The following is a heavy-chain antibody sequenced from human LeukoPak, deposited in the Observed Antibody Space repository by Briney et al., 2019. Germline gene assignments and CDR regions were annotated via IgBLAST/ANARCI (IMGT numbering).Heavy chain of an antibody. CDR2: INHSGST. J-gene: IGHJ5*02. D-gene: IGHD3-10*01. CDR3: ARDGLYYYGSGSYYNNNWFDP. CDR1: GGSFSGYY. V-gene: IGHV4-34*01. Sequence: PSETLSLTCAVYGGSFSGYYWSWIRQPPGKGLEWIGEINHSGSTNYNPSLKSRVTISVDTSKNQFSLQLNSVTPEDTAVYYCARDGLYYYGSGSYYNNNWFDPWGQGTLVTVSS.